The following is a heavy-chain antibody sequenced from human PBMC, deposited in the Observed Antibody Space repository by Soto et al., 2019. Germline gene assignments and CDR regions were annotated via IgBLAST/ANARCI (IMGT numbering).Heavy chain of an antibody. CDR2: ISISKGKT. J-gene: IGHJ6*02. CDR3: GRKGYIGNFGLDV. CDR1: GYTFLNYD. D-gene: IGHD5-12*01. V-gene: IGHV1-18*01. Sequence: QVQLVQSGAEVKRPGASVKVSCKASGYTFLNYDVAWVRRAPGQGIEWLGWISISKGKTYYEQRLQGRVTMTTYTARTPVYMEVTSLRSDDAAVYFCGRKGYIGNFGLDVWGQGTTVTVSS.